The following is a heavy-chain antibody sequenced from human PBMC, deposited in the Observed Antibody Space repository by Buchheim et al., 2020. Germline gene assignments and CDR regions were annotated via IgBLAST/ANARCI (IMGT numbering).Heavy chain of an antibody. D-gene: IGHD6-19*01. CDR2: IYYSGST. Sequence: QVQLQESGPGLVKPSQTLSLTCTVSGGSISSGGYYWSWIRQHPGKGLEWIGYIYYSGSTYYNPSLKSRVTISVDTSKNQFSLKLSSVTAADTAVYYCARDGGGIAVGGTSTRGWIYGMDVWGQGTT. CDR1: GGSISSGGYY. CDR3: ARDGGGIAVGGTSTRGWIYGMDV. V-gene: IGHV4-31*03. J-gene: IGHJ6*02.